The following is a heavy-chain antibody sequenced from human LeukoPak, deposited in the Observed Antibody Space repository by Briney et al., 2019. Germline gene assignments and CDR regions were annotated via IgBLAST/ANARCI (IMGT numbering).Heavy chain of an antibody. V-gene: IGHV3-21*01. CDR1: GFTFSNFG. CDR2: ISSSSSYI. D-gene: IGHD6-19*01. Sequence: GGSLRLSCAASGFTFSNFGINWVRQAPGKGLEWVTSISSSSSYISYADSVKGRFTISRDNAKNSLDLQMNSLRAEDTAVYYCAIDRYSSGWYTFDYWGQGTLVTVSS. J-gene: IGHJ4*02. CDR3: AIDRYSSGWYTFDY.